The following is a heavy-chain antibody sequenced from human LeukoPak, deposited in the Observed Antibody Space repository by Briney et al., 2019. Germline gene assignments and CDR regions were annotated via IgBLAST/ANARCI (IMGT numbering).Heavy chain of an antibody. Sequence: GESLKISCKASGYSFTNYWIGWVRQMPGKGLEWMGIIYPGDSDTRYSPSFQGQVTISADKSISTAYLQWSSLKASDTAMYYCARHLGGMATISWFDPWGQGTLVTVSS. D-gene: IGHD5-24*01. CDR2: IYPGDSDT. J-gene: IGHJ5*02. CDR1: GYSFTNYW. CDR3: ARHLGGMATISWFDP. V-gene: IGHV5-51*01.